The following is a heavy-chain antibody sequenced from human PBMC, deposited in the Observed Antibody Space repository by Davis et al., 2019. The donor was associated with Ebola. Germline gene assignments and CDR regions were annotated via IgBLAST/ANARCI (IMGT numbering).Heavy chain of an antibody. D-gene: IGHD6-19*01. CDR1: GDTFTSYA. CDR3: ARDLDFGGAVAGTAGDY. J-gene: IGHJ4*02. Sequence: AASVKVSCKASGDTFTSYAMNWVRQAPGQGLEWMGWINTNTGNPTYAQGFTGRFVFSLDTSVSTAYLQISSLKAEDTAVYYCARDLDFGGAVAGTAGDYWGQGTLVTVSS. CDR2: INTNTGNP. V-gene: IGHV7-4-1*02.